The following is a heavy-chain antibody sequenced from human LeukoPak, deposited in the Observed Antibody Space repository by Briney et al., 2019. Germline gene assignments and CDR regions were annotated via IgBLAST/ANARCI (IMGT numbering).Heavy chain of an antibody. V-gene: IGHV3-23*01. J-gene: IGHJ3*02. D-gene: IGHD2-2*01. CDR1: GFTFSSYA. Sequence: GGSLRLSCAASGFTFSSYAMSWVRQAPGKGLEWFSAISGSGGTTYYADSVKGRFTISRDNSKNTVHLQMNSLRADDTAVYYCARMQGFCTGSSCYPRAFDIWGQGTMVSVSS. CDR2: ISGSGGTT. CDR3: ARMQGFCTGSSCYPRAFDI.